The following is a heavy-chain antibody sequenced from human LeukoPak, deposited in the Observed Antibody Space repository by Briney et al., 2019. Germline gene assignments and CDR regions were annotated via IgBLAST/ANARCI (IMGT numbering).Heavy chain of an antibody. Sequence: SETLSLTCTVSGGSISIISSSTYYWGWVRQSPGKRLEWIGSTYYSGTTYYNPSLKSRVTISADTSKNQFSLKVSSVTASDTAVYYCARQEGEWQRYFGFWGQGTQVTVSS. D-gene: IGHD5-12*01. CDR2: TYYSGTT. CDR3: ARQEGEWQRYFGF. J-gene: IGHJ4*02. V-gene: IGHV4-39*01. CDR1: GGSISIISSSTYY.